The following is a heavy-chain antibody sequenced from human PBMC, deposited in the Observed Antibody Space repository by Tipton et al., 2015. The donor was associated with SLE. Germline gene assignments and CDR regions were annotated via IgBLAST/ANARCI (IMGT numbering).Heavy chain of an antibody. D-gene: IGHD6-19*01. Sequence: LRLSCAASGFTVSSNYMSWIRQPPGKGLEWIGYIYYSGSTNYNPSLKSRVTISVDTSKNQFSLKLSSVTAADTAVYYCASSGSGWYLDYWGQGTLVTVSS. CDR3: ASSGSGWYLDY. J-gene: IGHJ4*02. V-gene: IGHV4-59*02. CDR1: GFTVSSNY. CDR2: IYYSGST.